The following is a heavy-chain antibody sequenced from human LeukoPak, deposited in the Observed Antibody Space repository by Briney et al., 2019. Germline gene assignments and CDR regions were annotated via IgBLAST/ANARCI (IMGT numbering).Heavy chain of an antibody. J-gene: IGHJ4*02. Sequence: SETLSLTCTVSGASISDYYWNWLRQPPGKGLEGLGYIYYSGSTNYNPPLKSRVTISVDTSKNQLSLKLSSVTAADTAVYYCSRAKAAAGTDYFDYWGQGTLVTVSS. CDR1: GASISDYY. D-gene: IGHD6-13*01. CDR2: IYYSGST. CDR3: SRAKAAAGTDYFDY. V-gene: IGHV4-59*13.